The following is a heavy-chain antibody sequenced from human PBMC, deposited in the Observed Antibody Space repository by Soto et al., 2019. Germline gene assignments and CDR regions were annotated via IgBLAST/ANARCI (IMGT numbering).Heavy chain of an antibody. V-gene: IGHV1-3*01. CDR2: INAGNGNT. D-gene: IGHD5-12*01. J-gene: IGHJ3*02. CDR1: GYTFTSYG. CDR3: ARAQGSGYPGDGSFDI. Sequence: ASVKVSCKGSGYTFTSYGISWVRQAPGQGLEWMGWINAGNGNTKYSQKFQGRVTITRDTSASTAYMELSSLRSEDTAVYYCARAQGSGYPGDGSFDIWGQGTMVTVSS.